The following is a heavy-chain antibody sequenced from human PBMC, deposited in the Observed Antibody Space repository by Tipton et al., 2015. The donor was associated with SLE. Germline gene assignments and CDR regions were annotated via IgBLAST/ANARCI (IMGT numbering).Heavy chain of an antibody. D-gene: IGHD4-17*01. CDR3: AREPSDGDYGVYYFDY. CDR2: ISYTGST. V-gene: IGHV4-39*07. Sequence: LRLSCTVSGGSISSSYYVGWIRQSPGKGLGWVGSISYTGSTYYNPSLKSRVTLSVDRSKKQLSLRLTSVTAADTAVYYCAREPSDGDYGVYYFDYWGQGTLVTVSP. J-gene: IGHJ4*02. CDR1: GGSISSSYY.